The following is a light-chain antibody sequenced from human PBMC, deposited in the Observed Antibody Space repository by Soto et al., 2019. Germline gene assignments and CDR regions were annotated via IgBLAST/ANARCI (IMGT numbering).Light chain of an antibody. CDR1: SSDVDTYNY. CDR2: DVS. Sequence: QSVLTQPASVSGSPGQSITISCSGISSDVDTYNYVSWYQLHPGKAPKVVIYDVSSRPSGVSNRFSGSRSGNTASLTISGLQAEDEAHYYCCSSSTGSTRYVFGTGTKVTVL. V-gene: IGLV2-14*03. J-gene: IGLJ1*01. CDR3: CSSSTGSTRYV.